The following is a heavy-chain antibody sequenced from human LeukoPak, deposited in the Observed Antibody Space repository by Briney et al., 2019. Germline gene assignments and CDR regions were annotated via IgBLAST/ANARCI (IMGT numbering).Heavy chain of an antibody. J-gene: IGHJ6*03. D-gene: IGHD3-22*01. Sequence: SRTLSLTCTVSGGSISSGGYYWSWIRQHPGKGLEWIGYIYYSGSTYYNPSLKSRVTISVDTSKNQFSLKLSSVTAADTAVYYCARDRVITPPYYYYMDVWGKGTTVTVSS. CDR2: IYYSGST. CDR1: GGSISSGGYY. V-gene: IGHV4-31*03. CDR3: ARDRVITPPYYYYMDV.